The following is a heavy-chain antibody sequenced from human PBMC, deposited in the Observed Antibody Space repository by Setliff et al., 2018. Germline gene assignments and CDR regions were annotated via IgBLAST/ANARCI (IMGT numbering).Heavy chain of an antibody. Sequence: ASVKVSCKTSGYNFITLGINWVRQAPGHGLEWVGWISPYSGKTDYAQKFQDRVIITIDSATTTAYMELKTLRSNDTAVYYCVREGVDSRSSTDCRYYMDYWGKGTTVTVSS. CDR1: GYNFITLG. CDR2: ISPYSGKT. V-gene: IGHV1-18*01. J-gene: IGHJ6*03. CDR3: VREGVDSRSSTDCRYYMDY. D-gene: IGHD3-22*01.